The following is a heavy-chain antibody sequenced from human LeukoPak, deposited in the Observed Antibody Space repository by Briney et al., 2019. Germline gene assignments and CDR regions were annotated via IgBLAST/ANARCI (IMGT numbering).Heavy chain of an antibody. D-gene: IGHD3-10*01. CDR3: ARHGGVVRGQGSDAFDI. CDR1: GGSISSGGYY. Sequence: SETLSLTCTVSGGSISSGGYYWSWIRQHPGKGLEWIGYIYYSGSTNYNPSLKSRVTMSLDTSKNQFSLKLTSVTAADTAVYYCARHGGVVRGQGSDAFDIWGQGTMVTVSS. CDR2: IYYSGST. J-gene: IGHJ3*02. V-gene: IGHV4-61*08.